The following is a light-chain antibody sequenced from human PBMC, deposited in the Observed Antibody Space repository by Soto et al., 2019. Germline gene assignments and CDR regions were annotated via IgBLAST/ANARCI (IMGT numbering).Light chain of an antibody. CDR1: QSVSSN. CDR2: GAS. J-gene: IGKJ4*01. Sequence: EIVMTQSPATLSVSPGGRATLSCRASQSVSSNLAWYRQRPGQPPRLLIYGASTRATGIPARFSGSRSGPEFTLTINSLQSEDFAIYYCQPYNNWPLTFGGGTKVDIK. V-gene: IGKV3D-15*01. CDR3: QPYNNWPLT.